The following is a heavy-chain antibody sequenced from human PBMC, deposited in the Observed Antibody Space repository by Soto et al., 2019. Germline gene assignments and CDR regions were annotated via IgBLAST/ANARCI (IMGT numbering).Heavy chain of an antibody. CDR2: ISGSGVNT. CDR3: ASPRMTVTGFDP. CDR1: GFLFSNYA. J-gene: IGHJ5*02. V-gene: IGHV3-23*01. Sequence: GGPLSLSCAASGFLFSNYALSWVRPAPGTGLWCGSAISGSGVNTCYADSVRGRFTISRDNSKSTLYLQMNSLRAEDTAVYYCASPRMTVTGFDPWGQGTLVTVSS. D-gene: IGHD4-4*01.